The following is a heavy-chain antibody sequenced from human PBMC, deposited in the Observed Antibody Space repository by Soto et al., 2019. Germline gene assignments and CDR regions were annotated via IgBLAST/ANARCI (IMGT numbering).Heavy chain of an antibody. CDR3: AKDMGYDSSGYYE. V-gene: IGHV3-43*01. D-gene: IGHD3-22*01. CDR2: ISWDGGST. CDR1: GFTFDYYT. Sequence: GGSLRLSCAASGFTFDYYTMHWVRQAPGKGLEWVSLISWDGGSTYYADSVKGRFTISRDNSKNSLYLQMNSLRTEDTALYYCAKDMGYDSSGYYEWGQGTLVTVSS. J-gene: IGHJ4*02.